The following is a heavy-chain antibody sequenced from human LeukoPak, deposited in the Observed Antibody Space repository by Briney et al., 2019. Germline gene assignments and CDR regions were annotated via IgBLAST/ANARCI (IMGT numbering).Heavy chain of an antibody. D-gene: IGHD3-3*01. CDR3: ARGYYDFWSGYYTWLDY. CDR1: GFTFSSYW. CDR2: IKQDGSEK. J-gene: IGHJ4*02. Sequence: GGSLRLSCAASGFTFSSYWMSWVRQAPGKGLEWVANIKQDGSEKYYVYSVKGRLTISRDNAKNSLYLQMNSLRAEDTAVYYCARGYYDFWSGYYTWLDYWGQGTLVTVSS. V-gene: IGHV3-7*01.